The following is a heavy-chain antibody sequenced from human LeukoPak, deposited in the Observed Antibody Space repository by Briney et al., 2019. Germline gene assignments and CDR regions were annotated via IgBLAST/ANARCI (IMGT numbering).Heavy chain of an antibody. CDR2: ISYDGSNK. Sequence: GGSLRLSCAASGFTFSSYGMHWVRQAPGKGLEWVAVISYDGSNKYYADSVKGRFTISRDNSKNTLYLQMNSLRAEDTAVYYCAKEGYDFGSVYNGFDPWGQGTLVTVSS. CDR1: GFTFSSYG. CDR3: AKEGYDFGSVYNGFDP. D-gene: IGHD3-3*01. V-gene: IGHV3-30*18. J-gene: IGHJ5*02.